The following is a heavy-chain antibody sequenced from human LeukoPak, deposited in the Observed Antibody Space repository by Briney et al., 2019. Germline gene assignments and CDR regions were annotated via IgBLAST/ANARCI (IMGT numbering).Heavy chain of an antibody. D-gene: IGHD2-2*01. V-gene: IGHV1-2*06. CDR3: ARDLRDCSSTSCFYYYYYGMDV. CDR1: GYTFTDYH. Sequence: GASVKVSCKASGYTFTDYHIHWVRQAPGQGLEWMGRINPNSGGTNYAQQFQGRVTMTRDTSISTAYMELSRLRSDDTAVYYCARDLRDCSSTSCFYYYYYGMDVWGQGTTVTVSS. CDR2: INPNSGGT. J-gene: IGHJ6*02.